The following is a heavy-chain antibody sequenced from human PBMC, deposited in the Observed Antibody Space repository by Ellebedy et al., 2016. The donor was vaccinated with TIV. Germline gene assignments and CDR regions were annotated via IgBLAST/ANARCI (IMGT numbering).Heavy chain of an antibody. D-gene: IGHD1-7*01. CDR2: VYHSGST. CDR1: GVSISSSYW. CDR3: AIRDGTITPFDN. J-gene: IGHJ4*02. V-gene: IGHV4-4*02. Sequence: SETLSLXCAVSGVSISSSYWWNWVRQPPGKGLEWIGEVYHSGSTHYSPSLKSRVTISVDKSKNQFSLELTSVTAADTALYYCAIRDGTITPFDNWGQGTLVTVSS.